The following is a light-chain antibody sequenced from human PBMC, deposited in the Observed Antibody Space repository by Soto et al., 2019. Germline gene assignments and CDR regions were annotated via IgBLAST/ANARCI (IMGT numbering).Light chain of an antibody. V-gene: IGKV3-20*01. Sequence: EIVLTQSPGTLSLSPGERATLSCRASQSVSSSYLAWYQQKPGQAPRLLIYGASSRATGIPDRFSGSGSGTDFTLTISRLEPEDFAVDYCQQYVSSPGFTFGPGTKVDIK. J-gene: IGKJ3*01. CDR2: GAS. CDR3: QQYVSSPGFT. CDR1: QSVSSSY.